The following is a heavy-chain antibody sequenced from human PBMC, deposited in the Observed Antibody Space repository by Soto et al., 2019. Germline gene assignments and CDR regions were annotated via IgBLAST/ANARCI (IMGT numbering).Heavy chain of an antibody. J-gene: IGHJ6*02. CDR3: ARDQDFWSGSYYYYGMDV. CDR1: GFTFSSYG. V-gene: IGHV3-30*19. D-gene: IGHD3-3*01. Sequence: PGGSLRLSCAASGFTFSSYGMHWVRQAPGKGLEWVAVISYDGSNKYYADSVKGRFTISRDNSKNTLYLQMNSLRAEDTAVYYCARDQDFWSGSYYYYGMDVWGQGTTVTVSS. CDR2: ISYDGSNK.